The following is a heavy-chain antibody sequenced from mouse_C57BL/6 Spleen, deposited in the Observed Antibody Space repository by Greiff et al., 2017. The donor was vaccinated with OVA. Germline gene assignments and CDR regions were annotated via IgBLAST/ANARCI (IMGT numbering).Heavy chain of an antibody. CDR2: ISYDGSN. Sequence: VQLQQSGPGLVKPPQSLSLTCSVTGYSITSGYYWNWIRQFPGNKLEWMGYISYDGSNNYNPSLKNRISITRDTSKNQFFLKLNSVTTEDTATYYCARGEAYYYGSNYAMDYWGQGTSVTVSS. CDR1: GYSITSGYY. V-gene: IGHV3-6*01. CDR3: ARGEAYYYGSNYAMDY. D-gene: IGHD1-1*01. J-gene: IGHJ4*01.